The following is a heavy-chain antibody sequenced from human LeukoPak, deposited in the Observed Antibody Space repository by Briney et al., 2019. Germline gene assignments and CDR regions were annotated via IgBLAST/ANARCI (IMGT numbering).Heavy chain of an antibody. Sequence: ASVKVSCKASGYTFTGYYMHWVRQAPGQGLEWMGWINPNSGGTNYAQKFQGRVTMTRDTSISTAYMELSRPRSDDTAVYYCARDWRSSGWPRGFDPWGQGTLVTVSS. CDR2: INPNSGGT. CDR1: GYTFTGYY. J-gene: IGHJ5*02. V-gene: IGHV1-2*02. D-gene: IGHD6-19*01. CDR3: ARDWRSSGWPRGFDP.